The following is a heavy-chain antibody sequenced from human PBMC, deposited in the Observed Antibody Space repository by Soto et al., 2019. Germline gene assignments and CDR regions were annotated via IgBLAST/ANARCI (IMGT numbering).Heavy chain of an antibody. CDR1: GYTFTSYA. CDR2: INAGNGNT. J-gene: IGHJ6*02. V-gene: IGHV1-3*01. Sequence: QVQLVQSGAEVKKPGASVKVSCKASGYTFTSYAMHWVRQAPGQRLEWMGWINAGNGNTKYSQKFQGRVTITRDTSASTAYMELSSLRSEDTAVYYCARVDSGYDYNYYCYYVMDVWGQGTTVTVSS. D-gene: IGHD5-12*01. CDR3: ARVDSGYDYNYYCYYVMDV.